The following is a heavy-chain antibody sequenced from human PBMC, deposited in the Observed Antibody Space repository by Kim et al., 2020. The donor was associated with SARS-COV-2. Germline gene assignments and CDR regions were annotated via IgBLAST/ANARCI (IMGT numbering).Heavy chain of an antibody. Sequence: YTDAVKGRFTISRDNATNSLYLQMNSLRAEETAIYYCASSDYDILTGYYLWGQGTLVTVSA. V-gene: IGHV3-48*03. D-gene: IGHD3-9*01. CDR3: ASSDYDILTGYYL. J-gene: IGHJ4*02.